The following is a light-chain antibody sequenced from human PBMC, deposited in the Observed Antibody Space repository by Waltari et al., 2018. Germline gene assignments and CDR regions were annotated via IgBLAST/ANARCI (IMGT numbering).Light chain of an antibody. CDR3: SSFTTSHTLL. J-gene: IGLJ2*01. CDR2: EVS. V-gene: IGLV2-14*01. CDR1: SSDVGHYNY. Sequence: QSALTQPASVSGTPGQSITISCTGTSSDVGHYNYASWYQQHPGKAPKLIIYEVSHRPSGISYRFSASKSGNTASLTITGLQTEDEADYYCSSFTTSHTLLFGGGTKLTV.